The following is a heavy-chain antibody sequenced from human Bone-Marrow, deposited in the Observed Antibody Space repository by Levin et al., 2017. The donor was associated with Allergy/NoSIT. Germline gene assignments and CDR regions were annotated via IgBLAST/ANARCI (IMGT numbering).Heavy chain of an antibody. CDR2: IYSGGRG. CDR3: AIYGSGNDYSAFDI. J-gene: IGHJ3*02. D-gene: IGHD3-10*01. V-gene: IGHV3-53*01. CDR1: GFTVSSHH. Sequence: LGESLKISCAASGFTVSSHHMSWVRQAPGKGLEWVSLIYSGGRGYYADSVRGRFTISRDNSKNTLYLQLNSLRAEDTAVYYCAIYGSGNDYSAFDIWGQGTMVTVSS.